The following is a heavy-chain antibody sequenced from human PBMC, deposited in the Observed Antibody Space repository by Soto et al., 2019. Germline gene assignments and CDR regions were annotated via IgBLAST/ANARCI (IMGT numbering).Heavy chain of an antibody. J-gene: IGHJ6*02. CDR1: GDTFSSYA. D-gene: IGHD2-2*01. Sequence: GASVKVSCKASGDTFSSYAISWVRQAPGQGLEWMGWIIPIFGTANYAQKFQGRVTITADESTSTAYMELSRLRSEDTAVYYCAYCVNYCSSSGSHVLSYYYYYGMDVWGQGPTVTVSS. CDR3: AYCVNYCSSSGSHVLSYYYYYGMDV. CDR2: IIPIFGTA. V-gene: IGHV1-69*13.